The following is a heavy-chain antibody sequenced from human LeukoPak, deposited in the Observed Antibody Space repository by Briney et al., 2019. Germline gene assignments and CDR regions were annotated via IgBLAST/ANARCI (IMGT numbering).Heavy chain of an antibody. V-gene: IGHV3-21*04. CDR1: GFTFSDFT. CDR3: AKVPPYYDILTGYSKPDY. Sequence: PGGSLRLSCVGSGFTFSDFTINWVRQAPGKGLGWVSCISSSSSSYIYYADSVKGRFTISRDNSKNTLYLQMNSLRAEDTAVYYCAKVPPYYDILTGYSKPDYWGQGTLVTVSS. D-gene: IGHD3-9*01. J-gene: IGHJ4*02. CDR2: ISSSSSSYI.